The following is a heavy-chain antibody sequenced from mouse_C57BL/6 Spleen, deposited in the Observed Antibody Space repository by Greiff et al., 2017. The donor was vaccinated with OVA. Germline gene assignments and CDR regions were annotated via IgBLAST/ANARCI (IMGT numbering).Heavy chain of an antibody. J-gene: IGHJ3*01. V-gene: IGHV1-9*01. CDR1: GYTFTGYW. Sequence: QVQLKESGAELMKPGASVKLSCKATGYTFTGYWIEWVKQRPGHGLEWIGEILPGSGSTNYNEKFKGKATFTADTSSNTAYMQLSSLTTEDSAIYYCASSLYYGSSYSAWFAYWGQGTLVTVSA. CDR3: ASSLYYGSSYSAWFAY. D-gene: IGHD1-1*01. CDR2: ILPGSGST.